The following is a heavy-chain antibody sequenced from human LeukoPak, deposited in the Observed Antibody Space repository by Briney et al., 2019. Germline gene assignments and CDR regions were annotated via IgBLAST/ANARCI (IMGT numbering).Heavy chain of an antibody. J-gene: IGHJ4*02. CDR2: IYYSGTT. CDR3: ARDLMGASHFDY. V-gene: IGHV4-59*11. D-gene: IGHD4/OR15-4a*01. Sequence: SETLSLTCTVSGGRINNHYWTWIRQPPGKGLEWLGYIYYSGTTNYNPSLRSRVTISKDTSKNQFSLKMSSVTAADTAVYYCARDLMGASHFDYWGQGTLVTVSS. CDR1: GGRINNHY.